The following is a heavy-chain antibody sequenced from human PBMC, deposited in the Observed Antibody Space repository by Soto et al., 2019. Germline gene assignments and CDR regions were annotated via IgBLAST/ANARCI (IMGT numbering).Heavy chain of an antibody. CDR1: GGSISSYY. D-gene: IGHD4-17*01. V-gene: IGHV4-59*01. CDR2: IYYSGST. Sequence: PSETLSLTCTVSGGSISSYYWSWIRQPPGKGLEWIGYIYYSGSTNYNPSLKSRVTISVDTSKNQFSLKLSSVTAADTAVYYCASDRAPCGDYFDDWGQGTLVSVSS. CDR3: ASDRAPCGDYFDD. J-gene: IGHJ4*01.